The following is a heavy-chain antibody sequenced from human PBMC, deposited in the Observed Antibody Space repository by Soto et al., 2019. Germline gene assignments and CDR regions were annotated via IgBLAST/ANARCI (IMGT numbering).Heavy chain of an antibody. V-gene: IGHV3-23*01. D-gene: IGHD3-22*01. CDR2: ISGSGISI. J-gene: IGHJ3*01. CDR3: AKRSFDYDSTGSSSQSGAFDF. Sequence: GSLRLSCAAAGFTFRSYGMSWVRQAPGKGLEWVSVISGSGISIDYADSVKGRFTISRDNSKNTLYLQMSRLRAEDTAVYYCAKRSFDYDSTGSSSQSGAFDFWSQGTMVTVSS. CDR1: GFTFRSYG.